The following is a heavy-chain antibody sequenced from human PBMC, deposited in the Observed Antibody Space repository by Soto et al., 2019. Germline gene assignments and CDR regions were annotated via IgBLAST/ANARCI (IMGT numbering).Heavy chain of an antibody. CDR3: ARDFAYFDS. Sequence: SETLSLTCTVSGGSISSSSYYWGWIRQPPGKGLEWIGYVYHTGRTSYNPSLKSRVSISMDTSKNQFSLNLDSVTAADTAVYFCARDFAYFDSWGQGTLVTVSS. D-gene: IGHD3-3*01. J-gene: IGHJ4*02. V-gene: IGHV4-61*05. CDR2: VYHTGRT. CDR1: GGSISSSSYY.